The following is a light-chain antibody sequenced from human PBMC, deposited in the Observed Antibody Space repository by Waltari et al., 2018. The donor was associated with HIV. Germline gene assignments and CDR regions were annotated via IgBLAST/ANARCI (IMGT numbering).Light chain of an antibody. Sequence: MQMSQSPSSRSAFIGDGFTISCRARHHIQMYVTWYQQKPGKAPNLLIYSASTLQPGVPYRFSGRASGTDFTLTISSLQPEDSAMYFCQQSYSIPHTFGGGTNVEIK. CDR2: SAS. J-gene: IGKJ4*01. CDR3: QQSYSIPHT. V-gene: IGKV1-39*01. CDR1: HHIQMY.